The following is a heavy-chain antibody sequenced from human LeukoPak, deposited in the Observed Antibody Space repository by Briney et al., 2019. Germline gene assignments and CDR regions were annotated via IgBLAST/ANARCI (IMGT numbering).Heavy chain of an antibody. CDR2: IYYSGST. Sequence: PSETLSLTCTVSGGSISSYYWSWIRQLPGKGLEWIGYIYYSGSTNYNPSFKSRVTISVDTSKNQFSLKLSSVTAADTAVYYCARYIGGTSQVFDYWGQGTLVTVSS. D-gene: IGHD1-14*01. J-gene: IGHJ4*02. CDR1: GGSISSYY. CDR3: ARYIGGTSQVFDY. V-gene: IGHV4-59*01.